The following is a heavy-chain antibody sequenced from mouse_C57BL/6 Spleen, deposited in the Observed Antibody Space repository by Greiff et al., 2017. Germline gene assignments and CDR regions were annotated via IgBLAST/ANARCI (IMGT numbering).Heavy chain of an antibody. Sequence: QVQLQQSGAELVKPGASVKISCKASGYAFSSYWMNWVKQRPGKGLAWIGQIYPGGGDTNYNGKFKGKATLTADTSSSTAYMQLSSLTSEDCAFDFCAGDKYYGSSRWYFDVWGTGTTVTVSS. CDR2: IYPGGGDT. V-gene: IGHV1-80*01. CDR3: AGDKYYGSSRWYFDV. J-gene: IGHJ1*03. D-gene: IGHD1-1*01. CDR1: GYAFSSYW.